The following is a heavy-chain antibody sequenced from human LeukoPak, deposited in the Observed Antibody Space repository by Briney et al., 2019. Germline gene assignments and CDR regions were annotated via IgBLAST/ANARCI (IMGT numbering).Heavy chain of an antibody. D-gene: IGHD3-16*01. J-gene: IGHJ3*02. CDR2: ISGLGDNT. V-gene: IGHV3-23*01. CDR1: GFTFTTYA. CDR3: ARELGAFDI. Sequence: GGSLRLSCAASGFTFTTYAMSWVRQAPGKGLEWVSGISGLGDNTYYVDSVKGRFTISRDNAKNSLYLQMNSLRAEDTAVYYCARELGAFDIWGQGTMVTVSS.